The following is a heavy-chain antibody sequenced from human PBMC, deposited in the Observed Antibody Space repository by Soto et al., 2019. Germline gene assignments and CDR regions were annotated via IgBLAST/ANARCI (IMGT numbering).Heavy chain of an antibody. V-gene: IGHV4-61*01. CDR2: IYYSGSA. CDR1: GGSVSSGSYY. CDR3: ARQMGDIVVVPGYYYGMDV. Sequence: SETLSLTCTVSGGSVSSGSYYWSWIRQPPGKGLEWIGYIYYSGSANYNPSLKSRVTISVDTSKTQFSLKLSSVTAADTAVYYCARQMGDIVVVPGYYYGMDVWGQGTTVTVSS. J-gene: IGHJ6*02. D-gene: IGHD2-2*01.